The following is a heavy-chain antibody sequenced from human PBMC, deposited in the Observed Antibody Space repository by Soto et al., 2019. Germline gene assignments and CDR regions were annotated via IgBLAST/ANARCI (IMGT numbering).Heavy chain of an antibody. CDR1: PLSYSHYE. CDR3: VRARLYCSGSWSPLCFDP. J-gene: IGHJ5*02. D-gene: IGHD3-10*01. CDR2: ISCSGTAI. Sequence: SRRRSFSTAPLSYSHYEKNWLCQAPRKGRDWVSYISCSGTAIYYADSVKGRFAISRGNAKNSLFLQKNSLRAEDTAVYYRVRARLYCSGSWSPLCFDPCRQGPLVTV. V-gene: IGHV3-48*03.